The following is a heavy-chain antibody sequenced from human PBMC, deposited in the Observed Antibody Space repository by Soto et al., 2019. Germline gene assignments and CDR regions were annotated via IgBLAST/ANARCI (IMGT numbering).Heavy chain of an antibody. CDR2: ISCSGGST. V-gene: IGHV3-23*01. D-gene: IGHD1-26*01. Sequence: EVQLLESGGGLVQPGGSLRLSCAASGFTFSSYAMSWVRQAPGKGLEWVSAISCSGGSTYYADSVKGRFTISRDNSKNTLYLQMNSLRAEDTAVYYCAKDFHGDSGSYRVYYFDYWGQGTLVTVSS. CDR3: AKDFHGDSGSYRVYYFDY. J-gene: IGHJ4*02. CDR1: GFTFSSYA.